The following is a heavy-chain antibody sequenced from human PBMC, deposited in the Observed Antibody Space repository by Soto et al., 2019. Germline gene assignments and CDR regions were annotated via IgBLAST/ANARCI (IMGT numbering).Heavy chain of an antibody. CDR2: IKQDGSEK. CDR3: ARAAPAMATTYYFDY. CDR1: GFTFSSYW. Sequence: QAGGSLRLSCAASGFTFSSYWMSWVRQAPGKGLEWVANIKQDGSEKYYVDSVKGRFTISRDNAKNSLYLQMNSLRAEDTAVYYCARAAPAMATTYYFDYWGQGTLVTVSS. J-gene: IGHJ4*02. V-gene: IGHV3-7*01. D-gene: IGHD5-18*01.